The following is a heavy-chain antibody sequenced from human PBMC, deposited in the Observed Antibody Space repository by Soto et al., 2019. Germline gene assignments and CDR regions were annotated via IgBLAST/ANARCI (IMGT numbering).Heavy chain of an antibody. D-gene: IGHD2-15*01. CDR1: GFTFSSYA. CDR3: AKRVTVATRYFDF. Sequence: GGSLRLSCAASGFTFSSYALSWVRQAPGKGLEWVSSIGSSGNTYYADSVKGRFTISRDNSKHTLYLQMDSLRAEDTAVYYCAKRVTVATRYFDFWGQGTLVTVSS. V-gene: IGHV3-23*01. CDR2: IGSSGNT. J-gene: IGHJ4*02.